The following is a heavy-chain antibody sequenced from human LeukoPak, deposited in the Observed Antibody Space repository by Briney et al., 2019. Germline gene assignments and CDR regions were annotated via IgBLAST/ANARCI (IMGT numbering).Heavy chain of an antibody. J-gene: IGHJ1*01. CDR3: VGDGRDGYNRYFHH. CDR2: ISYDGGNK. V-gene: IGHV3-30*03. Sequence: GGSLRLSCAASGFIFSNYGMHWVRQAPGKGLEWVAVISYDGGNKYYADSVKGRFTISRDNSKNTLYLQMNSLRTEDTAVYYCVGDGRDGYNRYFHHWGQGTLVTVSS. CDR1: GFIFSNYG. D-gene: IGHD5-24*01.